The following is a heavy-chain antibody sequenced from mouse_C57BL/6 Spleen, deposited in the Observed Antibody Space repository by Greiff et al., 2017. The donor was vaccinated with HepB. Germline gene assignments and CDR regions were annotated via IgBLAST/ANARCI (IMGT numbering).Heavy chain of an antibody. Sequence: LQESGAELVRPGASVTLSCKASGYTFTDYEMHWVKQTPVHGLEWIGAIDPETGGTAYNQKFKGKAILTADKSSSTAYMELRSLTSEDSAVYYCTRDPYGPWYFDVWGTGTTVTVSS. CDR2: IDPETGGT. CDR1: GYTFTDYE. J-gene: IGHJ1*03. D-gene: IGHD1-2*01. CDR3: TRDPYGPWYFDV. V-gene: IGHV1-15*01.